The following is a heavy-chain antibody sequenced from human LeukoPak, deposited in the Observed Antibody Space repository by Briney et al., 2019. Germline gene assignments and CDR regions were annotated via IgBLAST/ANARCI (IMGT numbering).Heavy chain of an antibody. CDR3: ARLHYYDSSGYYPAEYFQH. D-gene: IGHD3-22*01. CDR1: GGSFSGYY. V-gene: IGHV4-34*01. Sequence: SETLSLTCAVYGGSFSGYYWSWIRQPPGKGLEWIGEINHSGSTNYNPSLKSRVTISVDTSKNQFSLKLSSVTAADTAVYYCARLHYYDSSGYYPAEYFQHWGQGTLVTVSS. CDR2: INHSGST. J-gene: IGHJ1*01.